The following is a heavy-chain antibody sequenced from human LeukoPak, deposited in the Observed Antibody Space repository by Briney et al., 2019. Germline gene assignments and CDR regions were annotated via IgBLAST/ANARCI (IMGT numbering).Heavy chain of an antibody. J-gene: IGHJ6*01. Sequence: SETLSLTCTVSGGSISRYYWSWIRQPPRKGLEWIGYIYYSGSTNYNPSLKRRVTISVDTSKNQFSLKLSSVTAADTAVYYCARVGMITFGGVIVDYYGMDVWGQGTTVTVSS. CDR2: IYYSGST. D-gene: IGHD3-16*02. V-gene: IGHV4-59*01. CDR3: ARVGMITFGGVIVDYYGMDV. CDR1: GGSISRYY.